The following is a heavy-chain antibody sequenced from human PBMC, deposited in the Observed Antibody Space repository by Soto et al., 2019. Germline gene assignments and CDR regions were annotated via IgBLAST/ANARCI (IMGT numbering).Heavy chain of an antibody. V-gene: IGHV3-23*01. CDR3: VKAVYLLDFDY. Sequence: GGSLRLSCAASGFTFSSYAMTWVRQAPGKGLEWVSTISGTGTTTYYADSVKGRFTISRDNSKNTLYLQMNSLRTEDTAVYYCVKAVYLLDFDYWGQGTLVTVS. CDR2: ISGTGTTT. CDR1: GFTFSSYA. D-gene: IGHD2-8*01. J-gene: IGHJ4*02.